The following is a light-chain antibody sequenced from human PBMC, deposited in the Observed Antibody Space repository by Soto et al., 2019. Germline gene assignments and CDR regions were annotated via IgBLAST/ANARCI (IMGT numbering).Light chain of an antibody. Sequence: QSALTKPASVSGSPGQSITISCTGTSSDVGGYNYISWYQQHPGKAPKFIIYDVRNRPSGVSNRFSGSRSGNTASLTISGLQAEDEADYYCSSYTSSNTVIFGGGTKVTVL. CDR2: DVR. CDR1: SSDVGGYNY. J-gene: IGLJ2*01. V-gene: IGLV2-14*03. CDR3: SSYTSSNTVI.